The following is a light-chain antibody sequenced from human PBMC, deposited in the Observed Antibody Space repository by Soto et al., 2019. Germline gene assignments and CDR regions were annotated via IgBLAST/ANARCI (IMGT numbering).Light chain of an antibody. CDR2: GAS. V-gene: IGKV3-20*01. CDR3: QQCGGSPWT. Sequence: EIVLTQSPGTLSLSAGDRATLSYRASQTVSSNYLPWYQQKPGQTPRLLIYGASSRATGIPDRFSGSGSGIDFTLTISRLEPEDFAVYYCQQCGGSPWTFGQGTKVEIK. CDR1: QTVSSNY. J-gene: IGKJ1*01.